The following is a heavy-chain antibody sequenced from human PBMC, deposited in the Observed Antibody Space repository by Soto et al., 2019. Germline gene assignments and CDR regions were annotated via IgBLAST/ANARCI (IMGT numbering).Heavy chain of an antibody. V-gene: IGHV4-59*01. CDR1: GGSISSSY. D-gene: IGHD6-19*01. CDR3: ARSPLPRPGIAVAGTYAFDI. J-gene: IGHJ3*02. Sequence: SETLSLTCSVSGGSISSSYWSWIRQPPGKGLEWIGYIYYSGTTNYNPSLKSRVTISVDTSKKQFSLKLGSVTAADTAVYYCARSPLPRPGIAVAGTYAFDIWGQGTMVTVSS. CDR2: IYYSGTT.